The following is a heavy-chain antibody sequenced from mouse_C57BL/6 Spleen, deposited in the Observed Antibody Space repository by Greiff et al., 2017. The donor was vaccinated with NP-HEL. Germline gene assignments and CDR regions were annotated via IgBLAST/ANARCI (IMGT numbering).Heavy chain of an antibody. J-gene: IGHJ3*01. V-gene: IGHV2-6*01. Sequence: QVQLKQSGPGLVAPSQSLSITCTVSGFSLTSYGVDWVRQSPGKGLEWLGVIWGVGSTNYNSALKSRLSISKDNSKRQVFLKMNSLQTDDTAMYYCASEDYSNYPFAYWGQGTLVTVSA. CDR1: GFSLTSYG. D-gene: IGHD2-5*01. CDR2: IWGVGST. CDR3: ASEDYSNYPFAY.